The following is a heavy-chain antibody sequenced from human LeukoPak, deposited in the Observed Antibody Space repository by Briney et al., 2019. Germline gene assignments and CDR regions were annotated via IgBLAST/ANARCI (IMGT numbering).Heavy chain of an antibody. CDR1: GFTFSSYG. CDR3: GKVLPGSGSGTDY. CDR2: IRFDGSNK. J-gene: IGHJ4*02. D-gene: IGHD3-10*01. Sequence: GGSLRLSCAASGFTFSSYGMHWVRQAPGKGLEWLAYIRFDGSNKYYADSVKGRFTISRDNYKNTLYLQMNSLRAEDTDVYYCGKVLPGSGSGTDYWGQGTLVTVSS. V-gene: IGHV3-30*02.